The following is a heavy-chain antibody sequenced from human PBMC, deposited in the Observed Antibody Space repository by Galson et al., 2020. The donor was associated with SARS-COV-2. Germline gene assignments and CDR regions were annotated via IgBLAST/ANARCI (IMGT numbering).Heavy chain of an antibody. CDR3: ARARRIRGTYTSPYDL. J-gene: IGHJ1*01. CDR2: ISSSGSSI. V-gene: IGHV3-11*01. Sequence: GESLQISCVASGFAFSDSYMAWLRLAPGKGLEWLSYISSSGSSIYYADSVKGRFTMSRDNAKNSLYLQLDRLGAEDTAVYFCARARRIRGTYTSPYDLWGQGTLVTVSS. D-gene: IGHD1-26*01. CDR1: GFAFSDSY.